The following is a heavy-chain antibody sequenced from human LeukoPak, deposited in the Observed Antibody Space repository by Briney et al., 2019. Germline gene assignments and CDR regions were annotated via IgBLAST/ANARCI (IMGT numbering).Heavy chain of an antibody. J-gene: IGHJ5*02. CDR2: ISSSTSYI. V-gene: IGHV3-21*01. D-gene: IGHD6-19*01. CDR1: GFTFSNYS. CDR3: ARLNSSGWGGFDP. Sequence: GGSLRLSCAASGFTFSNYSMNWVRQAPGKGLEWVSSISSSTSYIYYADSVKGRFTISRDNAKNSLYLQMNSLRAEDTAVYYCARLNSSGWGGFDPWGQGTLVTVSS.